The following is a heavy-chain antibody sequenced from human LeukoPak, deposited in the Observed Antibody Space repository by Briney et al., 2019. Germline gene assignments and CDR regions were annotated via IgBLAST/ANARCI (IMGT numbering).Heavy chain of an antibody. J-gene: IGHJ4*02. CDR2: ISYDGSDK. V-gene: IGHV3-30-3*01. Sequence: PGRSLRLSCAASGFTFNNYPMHWVRQAPGKGLEWVALISYDGSDKYYADSVKGRFTISRDNSKNTLYLEMNSLRVEDTAVYYCAREGGGTAMGSVGFDYWGQGTLVTVSS. D-gene: IGHD5-18*01. CDR1: GFTFNNYP. CDR3: AREGGGTAMGSVGFDY.